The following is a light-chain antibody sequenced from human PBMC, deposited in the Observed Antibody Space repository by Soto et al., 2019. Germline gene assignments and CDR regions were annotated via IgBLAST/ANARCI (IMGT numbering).Light chain of an antibody. J-gene: IGKJ5*01. CDR3: QQYGSSPIT. V-gene: IGKV3-15*01. CDR2: GAS. CDR1: EGISNN. Sequence: DMLITQSPAKGSVCIGKSVSLSCRANEGISNNLAWYQQKPGQPPWLLIYGASTRATGIPARFSGSGSGTEFTLTISSLQSEDFAVYYCQQYGSSPITVGQGTRLEIK.